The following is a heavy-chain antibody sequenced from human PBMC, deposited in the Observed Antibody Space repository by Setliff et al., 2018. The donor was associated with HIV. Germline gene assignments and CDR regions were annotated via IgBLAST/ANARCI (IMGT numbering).Heavy chain of an antibody. D-gene: IGHD4-17*01. Sequence: PGGSLRLSCAASGFTFRSYWMHWVRQAPGKGLVWVSRINTDGSDTNYADSVKGRFTISRDNSKNMLYLQMNSLTTEDTAVYYCTKPTTVVTSYYFDSWGQGTQVTVSS. CDR2: INTDGSDT. J-gene: IGHJ4*02. CDR3: TKPTTVVTSYYFDS. CDR1: GFTFRSYW. V-gene: IGHV3-74*01.